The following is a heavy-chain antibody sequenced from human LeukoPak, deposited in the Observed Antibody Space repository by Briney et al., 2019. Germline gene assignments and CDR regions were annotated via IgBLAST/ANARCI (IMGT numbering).Heavy chain of an antibody. CDR1: GFTFSSYA. Sequence: GRSLRLSCAASGFTFSSYAMHWVRQAPGKGLEWAAVISYDGSNKYYADSVKGRFTISRDNSKNTLYLQMNSLRAEDTAVYYCARETYYYDSSGYGLDYWGQGTLVTVSS. V-gene: IGHV3-30*04. J-gene: IGHJ4*02. CDR3: ARETYYYDSSGYGLDY. D-gene: IGHD3-22*01. CDR2: ISYDGSNK.